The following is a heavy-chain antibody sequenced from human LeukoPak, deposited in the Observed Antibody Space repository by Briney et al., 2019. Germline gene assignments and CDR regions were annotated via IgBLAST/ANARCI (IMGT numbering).Heavy chain of an antibody. Sequence: GGSLRLSCAASGFTFRSYSMSWVRQAPGKGLEWVSSINSSSSYIYYADSVKGRFTISRDNSKKSLFLQMNSLRTEDTAVYYCARPTAAQYSDYYMDFWGRGTTVTVSS. CDR2: INSSSSYI. V-gene: IGHV3-21*01. D-gene: IGHD2-2*01. CDR3: ARPTAAQYSDYYMDF. J-gene: IGHJ6*03. CDR1: GFTFRSYS.